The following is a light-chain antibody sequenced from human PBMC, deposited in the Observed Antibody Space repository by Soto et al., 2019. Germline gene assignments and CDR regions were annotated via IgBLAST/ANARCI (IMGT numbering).Light chain of an antibody. CDR2: EGS. CDR3: CSYAGSRGVV. CDR1: SSDVGSYNL. J-gene: IGLJ2*01. V-gene: IGLV2-23*01. Sequence: ALTQPASVSGSPGQSITISCTGTSSDVGSYNLVSWYQQHPGKAPKLMIYEGSKRPSGVSNRFSGSKSGNTASLTISGLQAEDEADYYCCSYAGSRGVVFGGGTKLTVL.